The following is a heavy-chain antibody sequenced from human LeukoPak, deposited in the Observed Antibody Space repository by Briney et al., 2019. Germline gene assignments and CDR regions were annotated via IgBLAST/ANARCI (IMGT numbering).Heavy chain of an antibody. CDR2: IKQDGSEK. CDR3: ARDTYYYDSSGSTD. CDR1: GFTFSSYW. Sequence: GGSLRLSCAASGFTFSSYWMSWVRQAPGKGLEWVANIKQDGSEKYYVDSVKGRFTISRDNAKNSLYLQMNSLRAEDTAVYYCARDTYYYDSSGSTDWGQGTLVTVSS. V-gene: IGHV3-7*01. J-gene: IGHJ4*02. D-gene: IGHD3-22*01.